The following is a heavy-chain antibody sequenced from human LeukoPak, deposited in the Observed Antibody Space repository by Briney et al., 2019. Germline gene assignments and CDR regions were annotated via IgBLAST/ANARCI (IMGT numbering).Heavy chain of an antibody. Sequence: ESGPTLVNPTQTLTLTCTFSGFSLSASGMRVSWIRQPPGKALEWLARIDWDDDKFYNTSLKTRLTISKDTSKNQVVLTMTNMDPVDTATYYCARIPTYGDYAYFDYWGQGTLVTVSS. J-gene: IGHJ4*02. CDR2: IDWDDDK. CDR1: GFSLSASGMR. CDR3: ARIPTYGDYAYFDY. V-gene: IGHV2-70*04. D-gene: IGHD4-17*01.